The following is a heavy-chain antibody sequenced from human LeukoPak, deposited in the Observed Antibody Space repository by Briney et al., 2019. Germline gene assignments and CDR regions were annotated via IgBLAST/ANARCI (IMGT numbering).Heavy chain of an antibody. D-gene: IGHD5-18*01. CDR2: INPNSGGT. J-gene: IGHJ4*02. CDR1: GYTFTGYY. CDR3: ARARGLWLLFGY. Sequence: ASVKVSCKTSGYTFTGYYMHWVRQAPGQGLEWMGWINPNSGGTNYAQKFQGRVTMTRDTSISTAYMELSRLRSDDTAVYYCARARGLWLLFGYWGQGTLVTVSS. V-gene: IGHV1-2*02.